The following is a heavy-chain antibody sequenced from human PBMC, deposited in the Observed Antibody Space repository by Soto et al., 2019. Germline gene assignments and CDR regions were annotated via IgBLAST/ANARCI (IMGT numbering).Heavy chain of an antibody. D-gene: IGHD6-19*01. J-gene: IGHJ4*02. Sequence: PSETLSLTCTVSGGSIGSSSYYWGWIRQPPGKGLEWIGSIYYSGSTYYNPSLKSRVTISVDTSKNQFSLKLSSVTAADTAVYYCARESSLELAVAGTSGFDYWGQGTLVTVSS. V-gene: IGHV4-39*02. CDR2: IYYSGST. CDR3: ARESSLELAVAGTSGFDY. CDR1: GGSIGSSSYY.